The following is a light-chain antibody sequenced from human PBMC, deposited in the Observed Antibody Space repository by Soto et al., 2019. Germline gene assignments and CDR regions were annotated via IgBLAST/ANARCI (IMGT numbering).Light chain of an antibody. Sequence: DIQMTQSPSSLSASVGHTVTMTCRASQSIALSVNWYQQKPGKAPKLLIYVAFTLESGVPSRFSGSGSGTEFTLTIRSLQPEDFATYYCQQSFRSPITFGQGTRLE. CDR2: VAF. CDR1: QSIALS. J-gene: IGKJ5*01. V-gene: IGKV1-39*01. CDR3: QQSFRSPIT.